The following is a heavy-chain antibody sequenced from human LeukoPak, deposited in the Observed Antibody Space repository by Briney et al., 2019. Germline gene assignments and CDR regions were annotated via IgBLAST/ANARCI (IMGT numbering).Heavy chain of an antibody. CDR3: AREYYYGSGSGRAAFDI. CDR1: GASISFYY. CDR2: IYTTGSS. J-gene: IGHJ3*02. D-gene: IGHD3-10*01. V-gene: IGHV4-4*08. Sequence: PSETLSLTCAASGASISFYYWSWIRQPPGKGLVWVGYIYTTGSSTYNPSLKSRATISMDTSKKLFTLNLSSVTAADTAVYYCAREYYYGSGSGRAAFDIWGQGTMVTVSS.